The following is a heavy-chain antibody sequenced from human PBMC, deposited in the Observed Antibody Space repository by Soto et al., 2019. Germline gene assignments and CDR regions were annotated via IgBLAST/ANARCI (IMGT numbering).Heavy chain of an antibody. J-gene: IGHJ4*02. Sequence: EVQLLDSGGGWVQPGGSLRLSCVASGFVFSDYAMSWVRQAPGKGLEWVSAISAGGSDTYYADSVKGRFTVSRVNSENTLYLQMNTLRAEDIAIYYCASVPIWCGSSSCYTEGFDSWGQGTLVTVSS. CDR2: ISAGGSDT. CDR3: ASVPIWCGSSSCYTEGFDS. V-gene: IGHV3-23*01. CDR1: GFVFSDYA. D-gene: IGHD2-2*01.